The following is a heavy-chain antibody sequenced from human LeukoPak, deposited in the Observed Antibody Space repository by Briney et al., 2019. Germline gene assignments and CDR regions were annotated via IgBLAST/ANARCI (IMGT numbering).Heavy chain of an antibody. CDR2: SYHTGNT. CDR3: ANGCSRTWYYFDY. D-gene: IGHD6-13*01. J-gene: IGHJ4*02. V-gene: IGHV4-59*02. Sequence: SETLSLSCTVSGDSVSSYYRSWIRQPPGKGLEWIGYSYHTGNTNYNPSLKSRVTISVDTSKNQFSLKLSSVTAGDTAVYYCANGCSRTWYYFDYWGQGTLVTVSS. CDR1: GDSVSSYY.